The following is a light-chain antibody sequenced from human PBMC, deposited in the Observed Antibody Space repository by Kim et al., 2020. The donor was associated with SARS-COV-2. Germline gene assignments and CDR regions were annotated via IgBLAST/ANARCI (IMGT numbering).Light chain of an antibody. V-gene: IGLV2-8*01. Sequence: GQSVTISCTGTSSDVGRYNHVPWYQQHPGKAPKLMIYEVTKRPSGVPDRFSGSKSGNTASLTVSGLQAEDEADYYCNSYAANNNWVFGGGTQLTVL. CDR1: SSDVGRYNH. CDR3: NSYAANNNWV. CDR2: EVT. J-gene: IGLJ3*02.